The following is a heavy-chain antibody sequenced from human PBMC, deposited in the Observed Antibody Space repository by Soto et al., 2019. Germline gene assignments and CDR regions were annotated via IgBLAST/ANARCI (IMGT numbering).Heavy chain of an antibody. CDR1: GFIFSSYA. D-gene: IGHD2-2*01. Sequence: EVQLLESGGGLVKPGGSLRLSCAASGFIFSSYAMNWVRQAPGKGLEWVSIISGDGGTTSYADSVKGRFTISRGNSKKTQYLQKNTLREEDTALYYCAKKRVLVPAMYPFDYWGQGTLVTVSS. CDR2: ISGDGGTT. CDR3: AKKRVLVPAMYPFDY. J-gene: IGHJ4*02. V-gene: IGHV3-23*01.